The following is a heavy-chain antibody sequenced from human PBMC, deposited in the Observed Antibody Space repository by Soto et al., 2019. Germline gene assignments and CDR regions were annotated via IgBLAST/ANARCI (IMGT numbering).Heavy chain of an antibody. Sequence: ASVKVSCKASGYTFTGYYMHWVRQAPGQGLEWMGWMNPNSGNTGYAQKFQGRVTMTRNTSISTAYMELSSLRSEDTAVYYCARDKVGAIDYWGQGTLVTVLL. V-gene: IGHV1-8*02. CDR2: MNPNSGNT. J-gene: IGHJ4*02. CDR1: GYTFTGYY. CDR3: ARDKVGAIDY. D-gene: IGHD1-26*01.